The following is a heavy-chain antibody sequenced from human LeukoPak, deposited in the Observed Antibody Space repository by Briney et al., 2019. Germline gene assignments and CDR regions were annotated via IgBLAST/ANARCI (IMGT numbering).Heavy chain of an antibody. V-gene: IGHV3-30*18. J-gene: IGHJ4*02. CDR3: AKAKEDDTAMVVYFDY. CDR2: ISYDGSNK. CDR1: GFTFSSYG. Sequence: GGSLRLSCAASGFTFSSYGMHWVRQAPGKGLEWVAVISYDGSNKYYADSVKGRFTISRDNSKNTLYLQMNSLRAEDTAVYYCAKAKEDDTAMVVYFDYWGQGTLVTVSS. D-gene: IGHD5-18*01.